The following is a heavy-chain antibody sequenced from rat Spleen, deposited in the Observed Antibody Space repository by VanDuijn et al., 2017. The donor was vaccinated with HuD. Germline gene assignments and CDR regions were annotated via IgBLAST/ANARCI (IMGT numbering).Heavy chain of an antibody. D-gene: IGHD1-11*01. V-gene: IGHV5-22*01. Sequence: EVQLVESDGGLVHPGRSMKLSCVVSGFTFSDYYMAWVRQAPKKGLDWVASISYDGSSTYYRDSVKGRFTISRDNAKSTLYLQMDSLRSEDTATYYCARHEGGDYFDYWGQGVMVTVSS. J-gene: IGHJ2*01. CDR1: GFTFSDYY. CDR3: ARHEGGDYFDY. CDR2: ISYDGSST.